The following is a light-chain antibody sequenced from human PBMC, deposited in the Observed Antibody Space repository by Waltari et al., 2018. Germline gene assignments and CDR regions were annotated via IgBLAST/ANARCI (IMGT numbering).Light chain of an antibody. CDR3: QSYDRSLSASV. V-gene: IGLV1-40*01. CDR2: GST. Sequence: QFVLAQPPSVSGAPGQRVTISCTGSRPNSGTYDVHWYQQLPGTAPKPLIYGSTNRPSGVPDRFSGSKSGTSASLAIAGLQAEDEADYYCQSYDRSLSASVFGGGTKLTVL. J-gene: IGLJ2*01. CDR1: RPNSGTYD.